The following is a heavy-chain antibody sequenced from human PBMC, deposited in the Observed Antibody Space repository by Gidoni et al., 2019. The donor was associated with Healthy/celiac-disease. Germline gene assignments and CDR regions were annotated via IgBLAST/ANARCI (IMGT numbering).Heavy chain of an antibody. CDR1: GFTFSSYW. CDR2: INSDGSST. Sequence: EVQLVESGGGLVQPGGSLRLSCAASGFTFSSYWMHWVRQAPGKGLVWVSRINSDGSSTSYADSVKGRFTISRDNAKNTLYLQMNSLRAEDTAVYYRAREREYYDSSGYYGMDVWGQGTTVTVSS. CDR3: AREREYYDSSGYYGMDV. V-gene: IGHV3-74*01. D-gene: IGHD3-22*01. J-gene: IGHJ6*02.